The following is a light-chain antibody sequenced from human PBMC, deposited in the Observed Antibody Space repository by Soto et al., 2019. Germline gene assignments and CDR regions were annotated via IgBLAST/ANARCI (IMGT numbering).Light chain of an antibody. CDR3: QQYNSYSRT. V-gene: IGKV1-5*03. J-gene: IGKJ1*01. Sequence: DIQMTQSPSTLSASVGDRVTITCRASQSISSWLAWYQQKPGKDPKLLIYKASSLESGVPSRFSGSGSGTEFTLTISSLQPDDFATYYCQQYNSYSRTFGQGTKVESK. CDR1: QSISSW. CDR2: KAS.